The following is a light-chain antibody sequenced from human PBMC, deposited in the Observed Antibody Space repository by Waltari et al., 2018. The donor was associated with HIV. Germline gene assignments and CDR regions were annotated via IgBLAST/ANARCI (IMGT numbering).Light chain of an antibody. V-gene: IGLV1-44*01. CDR2: SYH. CDR3: AAWDGSLSGYV. J-gene: IGLJ1*01. CDR1: SSNIGSNT. Sequence: QSVLTQPPSASGTPGQRVTISCSGSSSNIGSNTINWYQQLPGTAPKLLIFSYHQRPSGVPDRFSGSKSGTSASLAISGLQSEDEARYYCAAWDGSLSGYVFGTGTTVTVL.